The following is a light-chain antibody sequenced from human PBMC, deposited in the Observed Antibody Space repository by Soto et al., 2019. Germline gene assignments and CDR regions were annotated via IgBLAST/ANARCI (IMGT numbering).Light chain of an antibody. CDR1: QSINRW. CDR3: QQYRTYPYI. CDR2: KAS. V-gene: IGKV1-5*03. Sequence: DIQMTQSPSTLSASVGDRVTITCRASQSINRWLAWYQQKPGKAPKLLIYKASTLESGVPSSFSGGGMGTEFSLSISSLQPDNFATYYYQQYRTYPYISGQGTRVDI. J-gene: IGKJ2*01.